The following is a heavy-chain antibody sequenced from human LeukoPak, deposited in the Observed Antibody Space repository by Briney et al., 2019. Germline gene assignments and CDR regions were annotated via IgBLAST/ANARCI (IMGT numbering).Heavy chain of an antibody. CDR2: ISGSGGST. J-gene: IGHJ6*03. D-gene: IGHD3-22*01. Sequence: GGSLRLSCAASGFTFSSYAMSWVRQAPGKGQEWVSAISGSGGSTYYADSVKGRFTISRDNSKNTLYLQMNSLRAEDTAVYYCAKDHSLLTYYDSSDRYMDVWGKGTTVTVSS. CDR3: AKDHSLLTYYDSSDRYMDV. CDR1: GFTFSSYA. V-gene: IGHV3-23*01.